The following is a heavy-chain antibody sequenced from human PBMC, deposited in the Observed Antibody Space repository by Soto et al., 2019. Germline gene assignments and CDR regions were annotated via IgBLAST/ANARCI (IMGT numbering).Heavy chain of an antibody. CDR1: GGSISSYY. D-gene: IGHD2-21*02. Sequence: SETLSLTCTVSGGSISSYYWSWIRQPPGKGLEWIGYIYYSGSTNYNPSLKSRVTISVDTSKNQFSLKLSSVTAADTAVYYCAGGHEWDCGGDCYSHYYYGMDVWGQGTTVTVSS. J-gene: IGHJ6*02. CDR3: AGGHEWDCGGDCYSHYYYGMDV. CDR2: IYYSGST. V-gene: IGHV4-59*01.